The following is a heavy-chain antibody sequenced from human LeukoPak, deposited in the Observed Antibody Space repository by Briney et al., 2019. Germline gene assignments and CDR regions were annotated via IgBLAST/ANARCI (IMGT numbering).Heavy chain of an antibody. CDR2: IYARGGT. J-gene: IGHJ4*02. CDR3: ARAVYDTSGYYIDY. D-gene: IGHD3-22*01. Sequence: PSETLSLTCTVLGGSLSTYFWTWIRQPAGKGLEGIGRIYARGGTTHTPSLKCRVTMSVDTSKSQFSLKLSYVTAADTAVYYCARAVYDTSGYYIDYWGQGTLVTVSS. CDR1: GGSLSTYF. V-gene: IGHV4-4*07.